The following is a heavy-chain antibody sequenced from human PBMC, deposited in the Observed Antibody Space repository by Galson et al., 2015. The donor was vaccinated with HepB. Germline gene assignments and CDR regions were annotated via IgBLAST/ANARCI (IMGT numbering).Heavy chain of an antibody. V-gene: IGHV4-59*08. CDR2: IYYSGST. J-gene: IGHJ3*02. CDR3: AGGSGRYFDWLLELDAFDI. Sequence: ETLSLTCTVSGGSISSYYWSWIRQPPGKGLEWIGYIYYSGSTNYNPSLKSRVTISVDTSKNQFSLKLSSVTAADTAVYYCAGGSGRYFDWLLELDAFDIWGQGTMVTVSS. D-gene: IGHD3-9*01. CDR1: GGSISSYY.